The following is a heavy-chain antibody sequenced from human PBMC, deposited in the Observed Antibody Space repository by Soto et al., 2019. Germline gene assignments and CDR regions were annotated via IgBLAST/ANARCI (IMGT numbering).Heavy chain of an antibody. CDR1: GGSISSSIYY. CDR3: ASIAVLGVIRTYYFDY. D-gene: IGHD3-10*01. J-gene: IGHJ4*02. Sequence: SETLSLTCTVSGGSISSSIYYWGWIRQPPGKGLEWIGSIYYSGSTYYNPSLKSRVTISVDTSKKQFSLKLSPVTAADTAVYYCASIAVLGVIRTYYFDYWGQGTLVTVSS. V-gene: IGHV4-39*01. CDR2: IYYSGST.